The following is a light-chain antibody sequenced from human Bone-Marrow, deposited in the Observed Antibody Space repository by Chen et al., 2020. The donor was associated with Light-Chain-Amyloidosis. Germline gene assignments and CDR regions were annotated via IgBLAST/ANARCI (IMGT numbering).Light chain of an antibody. CDR2: RDT. J-gene: IGLJ2*01. CDR3: QSADSSGTYEGI. V-gene: IGLV3-25*03. Sequence: SSELTQPPSVSVSPGQTARITCSGDALPTKYAYWYQQKPGQAPVLVIHRDTERPSGISERFSGSSSGTTATLTISGGQAEDEADYHCQSADSSGTYEGIFGGGTKLTVL. CDR1: ALPTKY.